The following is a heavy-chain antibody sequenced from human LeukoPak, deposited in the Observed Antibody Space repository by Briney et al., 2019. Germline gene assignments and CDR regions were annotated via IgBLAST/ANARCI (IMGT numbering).Heavy chain of an antibody. CDR3: ARPAAGTDFWYFDL. J-gene: IGHJ2*01. CDR1: GGSPSRSSPY. V-gene: IGHV4-39*01. Sequence: SETLSLTCTVSGGSPSRSSPYWGWIRQPPGKGLEWIGSIYYSGSTYYNPSLKSRVTISIDTSKNQFSLKLSSVITAATAVYYCARPAAGTDFWYFDLWGRGTLVTVSS. D-gene: IGHD6-13*01. CDR2: IYYSGST.